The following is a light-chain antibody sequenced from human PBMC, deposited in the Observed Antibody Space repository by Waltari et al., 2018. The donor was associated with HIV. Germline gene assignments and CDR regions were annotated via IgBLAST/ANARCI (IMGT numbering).Light chain of an antibody. V-gene: IGLV1-47*01. CDR2: MNN. J-gene: IGLJ3*02. CDR3: AAWDASLSAWV. CDR1: NSKLGSNY. Sequence: QSVLTQPPSASGTPGQRVTISCSGSNSKLGSNYVYWYQQLPGTAPKLLMYMNNQRPAGVPDRFSVSKSGTSASLAISGLRSDDEADYYCAAWDASLSAWVFGGGTKLTVL.